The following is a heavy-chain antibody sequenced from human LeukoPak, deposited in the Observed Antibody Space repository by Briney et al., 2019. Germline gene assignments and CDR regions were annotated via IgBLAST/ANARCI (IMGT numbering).Heavy chain of an antibody. CDR1: GFTFSSYS. CDR2: ISSSSSYI. D-gene: IGHD4-17*01. CDR3: ASKLNYGDPFY. V-gene: IGHV3-21*01. J-gene: IGHJ4*02. Sequence: GGSLRLSCAASGFTFSSYSMNWVRQAPGKGLEWVSSISSSSSYIYYADSVKGRFTISRDNAKNSLYLQMNSLRADDTAIYYCASKLNYGDPFYWGQGTLVTVSS.